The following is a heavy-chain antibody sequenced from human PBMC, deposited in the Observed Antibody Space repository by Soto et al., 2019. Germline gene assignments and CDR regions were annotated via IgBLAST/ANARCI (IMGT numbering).Heavy chain of an antibody. CDR3: ARGSQAVAGTGIDY. D-gene: IGHD6-19*01. J-gene: IGHJ4*02. V-gene: IGHV3-33*01. Sequence: GGSLRLSCAASGFTFSSYGMHWVRQAPGKGLEWVAVIWYDGSNKYYADSVKGRFTISRDNSKNTLYLQMNSLRAEDTAVYYCARGSQAVAGTGIDYWGQGTLVTVSS. CDR1: GFTFSSYG. CDR2: IWYDGSNK.